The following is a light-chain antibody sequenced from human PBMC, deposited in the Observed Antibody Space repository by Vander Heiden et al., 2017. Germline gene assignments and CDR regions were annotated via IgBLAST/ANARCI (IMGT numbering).Light chain of an antibody. CDR1: SSHIGSHY. CDR2: TNI. Sequence: QSVLTQPPSASGTPGQRVAISCSGSSSHIGSHYVSWSQPLPGSAPNPLIFTNIPRPSGVPDRSPGSKSGTSPPLAISGLRSEDGAYYYCAEWDDSLSGVVFGGGTKLTVL. V-gene: IGLV1-47*01. CDR3: AEWDDSLSGVV. J-gene: IGLJ2*01.